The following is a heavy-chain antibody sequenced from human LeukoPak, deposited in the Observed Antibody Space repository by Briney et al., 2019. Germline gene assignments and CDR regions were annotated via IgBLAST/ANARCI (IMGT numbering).Heavy chain of an antibody. J-gene: IGHJ4*02. Sequence: SETLSLTCTVSGGSISSSSYYWGWIRQPPGQGLEWIGSIYYSGSTYYNPSLKSRVTISVDTSKNQFSLKLSSVTAADTAVYYCARAYCGGDCYFEKRHYFDYWGQGTLVTVSS. V-gene: IGHV4-39*01. CDR1: GGSISSSSYY. CDR3: ARAYCGGDCYFEKRHYFDY. D-gene: IGHD2-21*02. CDR2: IYYSGST.